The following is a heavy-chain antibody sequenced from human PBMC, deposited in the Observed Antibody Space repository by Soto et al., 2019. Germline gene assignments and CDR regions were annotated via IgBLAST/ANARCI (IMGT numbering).Heavy chain of an antibody. CDR2: INPSGGST. J-gene: IGHJ4*02. Sequence: QVQLVQSGAEVKKPGASVKVSCKASGYTFTSYYMHWVRQAPGQGLEWMGIINPSGGSTSYAQKFRGRVTMTRDTSTSTVYMELSSLRSEDTAVYYCARDRRITILPIQGTGVFDYWGQGTLVTVSS. CDR1: GYTFTSYY. V-gene: IGHV1-46*01. D-gene: IGHD3-9*01. CDR3: ARDRRITILPIQGTGVFDY.